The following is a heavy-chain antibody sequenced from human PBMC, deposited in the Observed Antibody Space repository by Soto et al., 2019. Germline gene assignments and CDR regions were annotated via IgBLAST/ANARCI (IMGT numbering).Heavy chain of an antibody. CDR3: ARDRGQVAVAGTPMDYYYYGMDV. V-gene: IGHV1-2*04. Sequence: ASVKVSCKASGYTFTGYYVHWVRQAPGQGLEWMGWINPNSGGTNYAQKFQGWVTMTRDTSISTAYMELSRLRSDDTAVYYCARDRGQVAVAGTPMDYYYYGMDVWGQGTTVTVSS. J-gene: IGHJ6*02. CDR2: INPNSGGT. D-gene: IGHD6-19*01. CDR1: GYTFTGYY.